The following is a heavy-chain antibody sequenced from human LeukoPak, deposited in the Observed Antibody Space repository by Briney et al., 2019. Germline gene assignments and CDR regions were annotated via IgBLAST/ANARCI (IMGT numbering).Heavy chain of an antibody. J-gene: IGHJ4*02. CDR1: GFTFSSYA. D-gene: IGHD2-2*02. CDR2: ISGSGGST. V-gene: IGHV3-23*01. Sequence: PGGSLRLSCAASGFTFSSYAMSWVRQAPGKGLDWVSVISGSGGSTYYADSVKGRFTISRDNSKNTLYLQMNSLRDEDTAVYYCAKCPTSSTSCYTGDYWGQGTLVTVSS. CDR3: AKCPTSSTSCYTGDY.